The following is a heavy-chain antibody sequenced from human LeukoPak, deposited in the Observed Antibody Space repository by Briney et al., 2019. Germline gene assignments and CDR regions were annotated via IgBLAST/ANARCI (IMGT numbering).Heavy chain of an antibody. D-gene: IGHD5-12*01. J-gene: IGHJ6*02. CDR2: INHSGST. CDR3: ARMAVDIVATINYYYYGMDV. Sequence: ASETLSLTCAVYGGSFSGYYWSWIRQPPGKGLEWIGEINHSGSTNYNSSLKSRVTISVDTSKNQFSLKLSSVTAADTAVYYCARMAVDIVATINYYYYGMDVWGQGTTVTVSS. CDR1: GGSFSGYY. V-gene: IGHV4-34*01.